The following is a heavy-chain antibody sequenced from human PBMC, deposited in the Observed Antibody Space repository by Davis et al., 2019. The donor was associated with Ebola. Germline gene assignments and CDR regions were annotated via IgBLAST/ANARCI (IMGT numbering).Heavy chain of an antibody. D-gene: IGHD6-13*01. Sequence: GESLKISCAASGFTFRSYGMHWVRQAPGKGLEWVAVIWYDGSNKYYADSVKGRFTISRDNSKNTVFLQMDRLRSDDTAIYYCAKGGAAAAVFDFWGQGTLVTVSS. CDR3: AKGGAAAAVFDF. CDR1: GFTFRSYG. J-gene: IGHJ4*02. CDR2: IWYDGSNK. V-gene: IGHV3-33*03.